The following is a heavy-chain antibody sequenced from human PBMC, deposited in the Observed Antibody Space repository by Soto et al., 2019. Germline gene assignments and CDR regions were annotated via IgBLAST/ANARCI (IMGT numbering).Heavy chain of an antibody. Sequence: QITLKESGPTLVKPTQTLTLTCTFSGFSLRSSGVGVGWIRQPPGKALEWLALIYWDDDKRYRASLKNRLTITKDTAKNQVLLTMTNMDPVDTGTYYCARHNYLNNWFDPWGQGTLFTVSS. CDR3: ARHNYLNNWFDP. D-gene: IGHD3-10*01. V-gene: IGHV2-5*02. CDR2: IYWDDDK. J-gene: IGHJ5*02. CDR1: GFSLRSSGVG.